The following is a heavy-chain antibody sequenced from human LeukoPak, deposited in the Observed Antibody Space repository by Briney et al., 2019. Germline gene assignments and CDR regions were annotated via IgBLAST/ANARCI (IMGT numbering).Heavy chain of an antibody. CDR2: IYYSRST. Sequence: SETLSLTCTVSGGSISSSSYYWGWIRQPPGKGLEWIGSIYYSRSTYYNPSLKSRVTISVDTSKNQFSLKLSSVTAADTAVYYCARPNNVMDAFDIWGQGTMVTVSS. J-gene: IGHJ3*02. D-gene: IGHD2-21*01. CDR1: GGSISSSSYY. CDR3: ARPNNVMDAFDI. V-gene: IGHV4-39*07.